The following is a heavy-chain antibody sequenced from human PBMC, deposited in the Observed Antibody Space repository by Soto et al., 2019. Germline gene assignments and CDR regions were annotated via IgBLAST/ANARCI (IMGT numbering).Heavy chain of an antibody. D-gene: IGHD6-13*01. J-gene: IGHJ3*02. V-gene: IGHV3-11*05. CDR1: GFSVSGYY. Sequence: QVQLVESGGGLVKPGGSLRLSCAASGFSVSGYYMGWVRQAPGKGLEWLSYISGDSRATNHADSVKGRFTISRDNAKNSLYLQMNSLTAEDTAVYYCATGQQVRMADIWGQGTMVTVSS. CDR2: ISGDSRAT. CDR3: ATGQQVRMADI.